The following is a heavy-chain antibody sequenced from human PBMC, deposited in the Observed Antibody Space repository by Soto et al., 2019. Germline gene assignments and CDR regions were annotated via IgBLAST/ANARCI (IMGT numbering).Heavy chain of an antibody. V-gene: IGHV1-69*13. CDR3: ARDQGLQSYHYYGMDV. CDR2: IIPIFGTA. J-gene: IGHJ6*02. D-gene: IGHD4-4*01. Sequence: GASVKVSCKASGGTFSSYAISWVRQAPGQGLEWMGGIIPIFGTAKYAQKFQGRVTITADESTSTAYMELSSLRSEDTAVYYCARDQGLQSYHYYGMDVWGQGTTVTVSS. CDR1: GGTFSSYA.